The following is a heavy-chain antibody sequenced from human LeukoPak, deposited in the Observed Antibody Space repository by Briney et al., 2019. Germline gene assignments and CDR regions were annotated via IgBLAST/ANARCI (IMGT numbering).Heavy chain of an antibody. D-gene: IGHD1-26*01. V-gene: IGHV1-18*01. CDR3: ARYSGHAFDI. Sequence: ASVKVSCMASQYTFTSYDINWVRQATGQGLEWMGWISAYNGNTNYAQKLQGRVTMTTDTSTSTAYMELRSLRSDDTAVYYCARYSGHAFDIWGQGTMVTVSS. CDR2: ISAYNGNT. J-gene: IGHJ3*02. CDR1: QYTFTSYD.